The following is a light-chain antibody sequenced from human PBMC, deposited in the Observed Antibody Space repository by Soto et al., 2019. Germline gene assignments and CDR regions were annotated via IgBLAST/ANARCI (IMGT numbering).Light chain of an antibody. CDR2: LEGSGSY. CDR3: ETWDSNTHTV. Sequence: QLVLTQSSSASASLGSSVKLTCTLSSGHSSYIIAMKLEGSGSYNKGSGVPDRFSGSSSGADRYLTISNLQFEDEADYYCETWDSNTHTVFCGGTQLTVL. CDR1: SGHSSYI. J-gene: IGLJ3*02. V-gene: IGLV4-60*02.